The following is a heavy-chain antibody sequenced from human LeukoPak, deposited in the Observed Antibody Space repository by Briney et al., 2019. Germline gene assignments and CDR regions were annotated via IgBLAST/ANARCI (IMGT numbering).Heavy chain of an antibody. D-gene: IGHD3-3*01. J-gene: IGHJ4*02. CDR1: GGSISSSSYY. V-gene: IGHV4-39*01. CDR3: ARRPYDFWSGYYYLYFDY. Sequence: PSETLSLTCTVSGGSISSSSYYWGWIRQPPGKGLEWIGSIYYSGSTYYNPSLKSRDTISVDTSKNQFSLKLSSVTAADTAVYYCARRPYDFWSGYYYLYFDYWGQGTLVTVSS. CDR2: IYYSGST.